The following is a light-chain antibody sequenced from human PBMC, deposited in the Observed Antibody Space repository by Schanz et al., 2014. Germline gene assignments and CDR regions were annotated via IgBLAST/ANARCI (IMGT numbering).Light chain of an antibody. J-gene: IGLJ2*01. CDR1: SSNIGAGYD. Sequence: QSVLTQPPSMSGAPGQRVTISCTGSSSNIGAGYDVHWYQQLPGTAPKLLIYANSNRPSGVPDRFSGSKSGASASLAITGLQAEDEADYYCCSYTGSGMLFGGGTKLTVL. CDR3: CSYTGSGML. V-gene: IGLV1-40*01. CDR2: ANS.